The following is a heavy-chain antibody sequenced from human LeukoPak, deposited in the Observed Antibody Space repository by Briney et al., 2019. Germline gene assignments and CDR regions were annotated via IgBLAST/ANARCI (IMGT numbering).Heavy chain of an antibody. CDR2: IYHSGST. Sequence: SETLSPTCAVSGGSISSSNWWSWVRQPPGKGLEWIGEIYHSGSTNYNPSLKSRVTISVDKSKNQFSLKLSSVTAADTAVYYCAWTGIVGGTNIGDWGQGTLVTVSS. CDR3: AWTGIVGGTNIGD. J-gene: IGHJ4*02. D-gene: IGHD1-26*01. V-gene: IGHV4-4*02. CDR1: GGSISSSNW.